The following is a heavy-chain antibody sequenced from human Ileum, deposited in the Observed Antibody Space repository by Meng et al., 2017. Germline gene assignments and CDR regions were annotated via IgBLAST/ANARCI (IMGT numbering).Heavy chain of an antibody. V-gene: IGHV4-30-4*01. J-gene: IGHJ5*02. D-gene: IGHD3-3*01. Sequence: QVQLQESGPGLVKPSHTLSLTCTVSGGSISSGDYYWSWIRQPPGKGLEWIGYIYYSGSTYYNPSLKSRVTISVDTSKNQFPLKLSSVTAADTAVYYCARENTIFGVVWGSWFDPWGQGTLVTVSS. CDR3: ARENTIFGVVWGSWFDP. CDR2: IYYSGST. CDR1: GGSISSGDYY.